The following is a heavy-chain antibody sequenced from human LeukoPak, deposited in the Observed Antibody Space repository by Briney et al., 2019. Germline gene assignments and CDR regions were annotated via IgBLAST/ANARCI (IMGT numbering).Heavy chain of an antibody. CDR2: IYYSGST. V-gene: IGHV4-30-4*01. D-gene: IGHD3-9*01. CDR1: IGSISSSKW. Sequence: KASETLSLTCSVSIGSISSSKWWSWVRQPPGKGLEWIGYIYYSGSTYYNPSLKSRVTISVDTSKNQFSLKLSSVTAADTAVYYCARVGAQYDILTDFDYWGQGTLVTVSS. CDR3: ARVGAQYDILTDFDY. J-gene: IGHJ4*02.